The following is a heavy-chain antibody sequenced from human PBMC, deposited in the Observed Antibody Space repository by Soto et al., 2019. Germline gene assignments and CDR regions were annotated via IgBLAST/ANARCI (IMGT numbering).Heavy chain of an antibody. CDR2: ISAYNGNT. CDR1: GYTFTSYH. J-gene: IGHJ4*02. Sequence: QVQLVQSGAEVKKPGASVKVSCKASGYTFTSYHITWVRQAPGQGLEWMGWISAYNGNTNYAQKLQGRVTMTTDTPTTTADIELRSLKSDDTAAYYCARESPPPRERGQGALVTVSS. V-gene: IGHV1-18*01. CDR3: ARESPPPRE.